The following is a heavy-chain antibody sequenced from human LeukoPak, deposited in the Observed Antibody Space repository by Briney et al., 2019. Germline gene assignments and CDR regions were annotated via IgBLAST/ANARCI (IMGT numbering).Heavy chain of an antibody. Sequence: PGGSLRLSCAASGFTFSSYAMSWVRQAPGKGLEWVSAISGSGGNTYYADSVKGRFTISRDNSKNTLYLQMNSLRAEDTPVYYCAKDARSGWYASSKFSESYYFDYWGQGTLVTVSS. CDR1: GFTFSSYA. D-gene: IGHD6-19*01. CDR2: ISGSGGNT. V-gene: IGHV3-23*01. CDR3: AKDARSGWYASSKFSESYYFDY. J-gene: IGHJ4*02.